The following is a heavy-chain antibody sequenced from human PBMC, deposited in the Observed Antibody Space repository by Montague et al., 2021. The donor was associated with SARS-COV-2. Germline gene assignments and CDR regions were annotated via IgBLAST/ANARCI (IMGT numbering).Heavy chain of an antibody. J-gene: IGHJ2*01. Sequence: TLSLTCTVSGGSISSGGYYWSWIRQHPGKGLEWIGYIDYSGXTXYXXXXKXRVTISVDTSKNQFSLKMSSVTAADTAVYYCARSPEPMIILIITSLNWYFDLWGRGTLVTVSS. V-gene: IGHV4-31*03. D-gene: IGHD3-22*01. CDR3: ARSPEPMIILIITSLNWYFDL. CDR1: GGSISSGGYY. CDR2: IDYSGXT.